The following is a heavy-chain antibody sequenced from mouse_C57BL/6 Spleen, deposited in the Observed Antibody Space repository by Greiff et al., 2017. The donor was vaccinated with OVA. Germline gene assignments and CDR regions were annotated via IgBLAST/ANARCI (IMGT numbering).Heavy chain of an antibody. CDR1: GYAFSSYW. J-gene: IGHJ4*01. V-gene: IGHV1-80*01. CDR2: IYPGDGDT. D-gene: IGHD1-3*01. Sequence: QVHVKQSGAELVKPGASVKISCKASGYAFSSYWMNWVKQRPGKGLEWIGQIYPGDGDTNYNGKFKGKATLTADKSSSTAYMQLSSLTSEDSAVYFCARWYLWAMDYWGQGTSVTVSS. CDR3: ARWYLWAMDY.